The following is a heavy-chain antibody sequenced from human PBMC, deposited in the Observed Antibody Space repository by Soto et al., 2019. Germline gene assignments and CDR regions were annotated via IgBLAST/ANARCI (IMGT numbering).Heavy chain of an antibody. J-gene: IGHJ4*02. Sequence: SGPTLVNPTHTLTLTCTFSGFSLNTGGVGVGWIRQPPGKALEWLAVIFWDDDKRYSPSLKSRLTIFKDTSKNQVVLLMTNMDPLDTATYYCAHRPRGYISGWDNGYFDYWGRGALVTVSS. D-gene: IGHD6-19*01. V-gene: IGHV2-5*02. CDR2: IFWDDDK. CDR1: GFSLNTGGVG. CDR3: AHRPRGYISGWDNGYFDY.